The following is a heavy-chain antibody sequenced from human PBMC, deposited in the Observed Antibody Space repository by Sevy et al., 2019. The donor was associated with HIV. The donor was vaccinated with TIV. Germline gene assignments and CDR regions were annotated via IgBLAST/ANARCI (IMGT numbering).Heavy chain of an antibody. J-gene: IGHJ4*02. CDR1: GGSISNYY. CDR2: IYYSGST. V-gene: IGHV4-59*12. CDR3: ARPYRSGSYYKWAY. D-gene: IGHD3-10*01. Sequence: TLSLTCTVSGGSISNYYWSWIRQPPGKRLEWIGYIYYSGSTNYNPSLESRVTISVDTSKNQFSLKLSSVTAADTAVYYCARPYRSGSYYKWAYWGQGTLVTVSS.